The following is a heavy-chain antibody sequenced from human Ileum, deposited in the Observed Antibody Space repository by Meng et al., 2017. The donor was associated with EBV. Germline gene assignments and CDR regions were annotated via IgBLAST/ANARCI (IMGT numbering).Heavy chain of an antibody. CDR3: ARVGQWLPIDY. Sequence: QARREGPGPGLVKRPWPLSFPFAGSGGSISSRNWWSWDRQPPGKGREWNGEIYHSGNTNYNPSLKSRVTMSEDKSKNQFSLSLSSVAAADTAVYYCARVGQWLPIDYWGQGTLVTVSS. CDR2: IYHSGNT. J-gene: IGHJ4*02. CDR1: GGSISSRNW. V-gene: IGHV4-4*03. D-gene: IGHD6-19*01.